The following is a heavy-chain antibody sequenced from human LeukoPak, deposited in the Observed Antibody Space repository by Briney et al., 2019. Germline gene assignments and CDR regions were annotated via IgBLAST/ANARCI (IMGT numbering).Heavy chain of an antibody. CDR3: AREGATTAFDY. CDR2: IYSGGRT. Sequence: GGSLRLSCAVSGFTVSNNYMNWVRQAPGKGLEWVSIIYSGGRTYYADSAKGRFTISRDIFKDTVYLQMNSLRAEDTAVYYCAREGATTAFDYWGQGTLVTVSS. D-gene: IGHD1-26*01. CDR1: GFTVSNNY. V-gene: IGHV3-53*01. J-gene: IGHJ4*02.